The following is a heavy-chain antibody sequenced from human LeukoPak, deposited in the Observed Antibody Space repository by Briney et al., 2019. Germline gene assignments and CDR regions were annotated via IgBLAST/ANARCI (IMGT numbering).Heavy chain of an antibody. D-gene: IGHD4-17*01. CDR2: ISSSSRTI. J-gene: IGHJ4*02. CDR1: GFTFSSYS. V-gene: IGHV3-48*01. Sequence: GGSLRLSCAASGFTFSSYSMNWVRQAPGKGLEWLSYISSSSRTIYYADSVKGRFTISRDNANNSLYLQMNSLRAEDTAVYYCARDRYGDYDFDHWGQGTLVTVSS. CDR3: ARDRYGDYDFDH.